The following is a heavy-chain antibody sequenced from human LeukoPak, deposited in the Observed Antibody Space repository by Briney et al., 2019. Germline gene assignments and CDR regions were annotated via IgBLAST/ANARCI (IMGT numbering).Heavy chain of an antibody. J-gene: IGHJ4*02. CDR2: ISGSGGST. CDR3: TTLWFGELQTFDY. CDR1: GFTFSSYA. Sequence: GGSLRLSCAASGFTFSSYAMSWVRQAPGKGLEWVSAISGSGGSTYYADSVKGRFTISRDNSKDTLYLQMNSLRAEDTAVYYCTTLWFGELQTFDYWGQGTLVTVSS. V-gene: IGHV3-23*01. D-gene: IGHD3-10*01.